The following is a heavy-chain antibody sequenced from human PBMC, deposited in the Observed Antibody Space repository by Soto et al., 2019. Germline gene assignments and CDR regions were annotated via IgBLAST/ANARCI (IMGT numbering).Heavy chain of an antibody. Sequence: QLQLQESGPGLVKPSETLSLTCTVSGGYISSSSFHWGWIRQHPGKGLEWIGSIYYSGSTYYSPSLKSRVTISVDTCKNQFSLKLSSVTAADTAVYYCARRERAAGTDWWFDPWGQGTLVTVSS. CDR3: ARRERAAGTDWWFDP. V-gene: IGHV4-39*01. CDR1: GGYISSSSFH. D-gene: IGHD6-13*01. J-gene: IGHJ5*02. CDR2: IYYSGST.